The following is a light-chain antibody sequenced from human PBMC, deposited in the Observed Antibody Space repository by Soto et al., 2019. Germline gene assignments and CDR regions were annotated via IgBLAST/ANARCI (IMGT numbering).Light chain of an antibody. CDR1: QDIGNA. Sequence: DIQMTQSPSSLSASVGDRVTITCRASQDIGNALGWFQQKPGKAPKRLIYAASTLQSGVPSRVSGSRSGTEFTLTFSSLQPEDFATYYCLQHNSYPFTFGPGTKVDIK. J-gene: IGKJ3*01. CDR2: AAS. V-gene: IGKV1-17*01. CDR3: LQHNSYPFT.